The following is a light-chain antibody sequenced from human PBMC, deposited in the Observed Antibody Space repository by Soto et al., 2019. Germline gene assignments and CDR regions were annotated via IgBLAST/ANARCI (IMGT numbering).Light chain of an antibody. CDR2: GAT. CDR3: QQYNTWPRT. J-gene: IGKJ1*01. V-gene: IGKV3-15*01. Sequence: ETVMTQSPATLSVSPGARAPLSCRARQSVSSDLAWYQQKPGQAPRPLIFGATTRATSIPARFTGSRSGTEFTLTISSLQSEDFAVYYCQQYNTWPRTFGQGTKVDIK. CDR1: QSVSSD.